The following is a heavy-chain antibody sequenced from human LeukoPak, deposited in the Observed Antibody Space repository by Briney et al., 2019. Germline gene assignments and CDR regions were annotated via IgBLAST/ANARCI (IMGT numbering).Heavy chain of an antibody. V-gene: IGHV5-51*01. D-gene: IGHD3-16*01. CDR3: ARTVRFGGTQQYYFDY. CDR1: GYSFTSYW. Sequence: GESLKISCKGSGYSFTSYWIGWVRQMPGKGLEWMGIIYPGDSDTRYSPSFQGQVTISADKSISTAYLQWSGLKASDTAMYYCARTVRFGGTQQYYFDYWGQGTLVTVSS. J-gene: IGHJ4*02. CDR2: IYPGDSDT.